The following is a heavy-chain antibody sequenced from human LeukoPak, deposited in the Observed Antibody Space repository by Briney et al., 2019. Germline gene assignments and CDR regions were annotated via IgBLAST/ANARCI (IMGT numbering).Heavy chain of an antibody. D-gene: IGHD4-23*01. V-gene: IGHV4-61*08. Sequence: SETLSLTCTVSGGSISSGGYYWSWIRQPPGKGLEWIGYIYHSGSTNYNPSLKSRVTISVDTSKNQFSLKLSSVTAADTAVYYCARRTTVVRGNYFDYWGQGTLVTVSS. CDR2: IYHSGST. CDR1: GGSISSGGYY. CDR3: ARRTTVVRGNYFDY. J-gene: IGHJ4*02.